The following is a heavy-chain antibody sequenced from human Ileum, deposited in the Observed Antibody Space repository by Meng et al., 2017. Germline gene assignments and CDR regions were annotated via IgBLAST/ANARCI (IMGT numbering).Heavy chain of an antibody. V-gene: IGHV4-4*02. Sequence: QGQLQESGPGLVNPSGTLSLTCAVSGGSISFGYWWSWVRQPPGQGLEWIGEIHHSGSTNYNPSLKSRVTLSVDNSNNQFSLSLTSVTAADTAVYYCARNGDYSADHWGQGILVTVSS. CDR1: GGSISFGYW. CDR2: IHHSGST. J-gene: IGHJ4*02. CDR3: ARNGDYSADH. D-gene: IGHD2-21*01.